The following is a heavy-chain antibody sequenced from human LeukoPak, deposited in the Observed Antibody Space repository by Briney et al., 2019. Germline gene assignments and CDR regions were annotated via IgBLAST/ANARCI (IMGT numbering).Heavy chain of an antibody. V-gene: IGHV3-21*01. CDR3: ARDHCSSTSCFPSGTNYFDS. CDR1: GFTVSSNY. J-gene: IGHJ4*02. CDR2: ISSSRSYI. Sequence: GGSLRLSCAASGFTVSSNYMSWVRQAPGKGLEWVSSISSSRSYIYNADSVKGRFTISRDNAKNSLYLQMNSLRAEDTAVYYCARDHCSSTSCFPSGTNYFDSWGQGTPVTVSS. D-gene: IGHD2-2*01.